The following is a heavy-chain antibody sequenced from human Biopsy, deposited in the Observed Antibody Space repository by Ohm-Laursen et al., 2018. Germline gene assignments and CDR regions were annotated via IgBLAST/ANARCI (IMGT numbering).Heavy chain of an antibody. CDR2: INVYSNKK. J-gene: IGHJ6*02. D-gene: IGHD1-14*01. CDR3: ARSPGRDRMDV. V-gene: IGHV3-48*04. Sequence: SLRLSCADSEFTFSGYSMNWVRQAPGRGLEWVSYINVYSNKKYYADSVKGRFIVSRDNDKNSLYLQMNSLRAEDTAVYHCARSPGRDRMDVWGQGTTVIVSS. CDR1: EFTFSGYS.